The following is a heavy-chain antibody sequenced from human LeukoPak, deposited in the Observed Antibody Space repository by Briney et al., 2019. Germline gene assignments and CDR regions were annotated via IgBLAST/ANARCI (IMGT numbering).Heavy chain of an antibody. Sequence: GGSLRLSCAASGFTFSSYAMHWVRQAPGKGLEYVSGISSNGGSTYYANSVKGRFTISRDNSKNTLYLQMGSLRAEDMAVYYCARGFGSSSWFPIDYYYYMDVWGKGTTVTVSS. V-gene: IGHV3-64*01. CDR2: ISSNGGST. D-gene: IGHD2-2*01. CDR3: ARGFGSSSWFPIDYYYYMDV. J-gene: IGHJ6*03. CDR1: GFTFSSYA.